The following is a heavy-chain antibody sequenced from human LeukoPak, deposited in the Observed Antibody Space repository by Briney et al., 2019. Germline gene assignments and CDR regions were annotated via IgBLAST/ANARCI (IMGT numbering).Heavy chain of an antibody. J-gene: IGHJ3*02. CDR1: GGTFSSYA. CDR2: IIPIFGTA. CDR3: ARDATEDDAFDI. Sequence: ASVKVSCKASGGTFSSYAISWVRQAPGQGLEWMGGIIPIFGTANYAQKFQGGVTITADESTSTAYMELSSLRSEDTAVYYCARDATEDDAFDIWGQGTMVTVSS. V-gene: IGHV1-69*13. D-gene: IGHD2-15*01.